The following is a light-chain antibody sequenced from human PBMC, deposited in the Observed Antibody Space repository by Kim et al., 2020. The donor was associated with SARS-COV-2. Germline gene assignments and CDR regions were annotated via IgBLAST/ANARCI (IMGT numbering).Light chain of an antibody. Sequence: DIQMTQSPSSLSASVGDRVTITCRASQSISSYLNWYQQKPGKAPKLLIYAASSLQSGVPSRFSGSGSGTDFTLTISSLQPEDFATYYCQQSYSTPYTVGQGTKLDI. CDR1: QSISSY. CDR2: AAS. V-gene: IGKV1-39*01. CDR3: QQSYSTPYT. J-gene: IGKJ2*01.